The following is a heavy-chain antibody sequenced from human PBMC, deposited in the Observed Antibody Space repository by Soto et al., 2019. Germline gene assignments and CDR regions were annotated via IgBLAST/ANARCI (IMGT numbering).Heavy chain of an antibody. CDR2: ISYDGSNK. Sequence: PGESLKISCAASGFTFSSYAMHWVRQAPGKGLEWVAVISYDGSNKYYADSVKGRFTISRDNSKNTLYLQMNSLRAEDTAVYYCARDFFYYYDSSGQIWGQGTMVTVSS. V-gene: IGHV3-30-3*01. J-gene: IGHJ3*02. CDR3: ARDFFYYYDSSGQI. CDR1: GFTFSSYA. D-gene: IGHD3-22*01.